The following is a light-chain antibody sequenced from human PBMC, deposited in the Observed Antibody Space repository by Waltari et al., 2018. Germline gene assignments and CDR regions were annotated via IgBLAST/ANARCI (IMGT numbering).Light chain of an antibody. CDR3: QQYYSAPPNT. CDR2: GAS. Sequence: DIVMTQSPPFLAVSLGERATINCTSSHSVFYSPAENHYIAWYQQKPGRPLKLLIYGASTREARVPERFSGSGSGTHFTLTIDSLQAEDVAVYYCQQYYSAPPNTFGRGTKLDLK. J-gene: IGKJ2*01. V-gene: IGKV4-1*01. CDR1: HSVFYSPAENHY.